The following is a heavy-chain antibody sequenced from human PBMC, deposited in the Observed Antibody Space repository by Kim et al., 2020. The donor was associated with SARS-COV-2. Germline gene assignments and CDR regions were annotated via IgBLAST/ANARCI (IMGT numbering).Heavy chain of an antibody. Sequence: GGSLRLSCAASGFTFSSYAMHWVRQAPGKGLEWVSAISGSGGSTYYADSVKGRFTISRDNSKNTLYLQMNSLRAEDTAVYYCAKDAGGYSYGFDYLDYWGQGTLVTVSS. CDR1: GFTFSSYA. D-gene: IGHD5-18*01. CDR2: ISGSGGST. CDR3: AKDAGGYSYGFDYLDY. J-gene: IGHJ4*02. V-gene: IGHV3-23*01.